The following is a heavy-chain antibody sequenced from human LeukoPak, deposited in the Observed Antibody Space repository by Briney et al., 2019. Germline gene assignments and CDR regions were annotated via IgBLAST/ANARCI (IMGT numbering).Heavy chain of an antibody. J-gene: IGHJ5*02. CDR3: ARHRGYCSSTSCSYNWFDP. CDR1: GGSISSSNYY. V-gene: IGHV4-61*05. CDR2: IYYSGST. D-gene: IGHD2-2*03. Sequence: SETLSLTCTVSGGSISSSNYYWTWIRQPPGKGLEWIGYIYYSGSTKYNPSLKSRVTMSVDTSKNRFSLKLSSVTAADTAVYYCARHRGYCSSTSCSYNWFDPWGQGTLVTVSS.